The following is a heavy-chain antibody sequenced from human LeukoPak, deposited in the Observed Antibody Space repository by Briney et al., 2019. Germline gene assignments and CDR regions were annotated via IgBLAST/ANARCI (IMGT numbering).Heavy chain of an antibody. Sequence: SETLSLTCTVSGGSISSSSYYWGWIRQPPGKGLEWIGSIYYSGSTYCNPSLKSRVTISVDTSKNQFSLKLSSVTAADTAVYYCAIDEYSSSSGWFDPWGQGTLVTVSS. CDR3: AIDEYSSSSGWFDP. CDR2: IYYSGST. CDR1: GGSISSSSYY. V-gene: IGHV4-39*01. D-gene: IGHD6-6*01. J-gene: IGHJ5*02.